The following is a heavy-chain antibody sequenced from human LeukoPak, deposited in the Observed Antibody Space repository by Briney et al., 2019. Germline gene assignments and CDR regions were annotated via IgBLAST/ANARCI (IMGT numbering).Heavy chain of an antibody. J-gene: IGHJ6*03. CDR1: GYTFTSYD. D-gene: IGHD6-19*01. CDR2: MNPNSGNT. Sequence: ASVKVSCKASGYTFTSYDINWVRLATGQGLEWMGWMNPNSGNTGYAQKFQGRVTMTRNTSISTAYMELSSLRSEDTAVYYCARVGSGWTYYYYYYMGVWGNGTTVTVSS. CDR3: ARVGSGWTYYYYYYMGV. V-gene: IGHV1-8*01.